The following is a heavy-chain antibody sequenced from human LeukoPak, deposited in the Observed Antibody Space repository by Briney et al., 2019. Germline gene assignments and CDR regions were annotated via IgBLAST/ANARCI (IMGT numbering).Heavy chain of an antibody. J-gene: IGHJ4*02. CDR1: GFTFSSSW. CDR2: IREDGSQK. D-gene: IGHD3-9*01. V-gene: IGHV3-7*03. CDR3: ARGPYYDILTGYSHFDY. Sequence: GGSLRLSCAASGFTFSSSWMTWVRQAPGKGLEWVASIREDGSQKSAVDSVKGRFTISRDNAKNSLYLQMNSLRAEDTALYYCARGPYYDILTGYSHFDYWGQGTLVTVSS.